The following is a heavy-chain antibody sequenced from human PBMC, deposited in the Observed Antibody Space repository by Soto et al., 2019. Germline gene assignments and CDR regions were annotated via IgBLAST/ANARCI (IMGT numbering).Heavy chain of an antibody. Sequence: ASVKVSCKASGYTFTSYAMHWVRQAPGQRLEWMGWINAGNGNTKYSQKFQGRVTITRDTSASTAYMERSSLRSEDPAVYYCASSYSNYAVIEYYYYGRDVWGQGTTVTVSS. CDR3: ASSYSNYAVIEYYYYGRDV. V-gene: IGHV1-3*01. CDR1: GYTFTSYA. J-gene: IGHJ6*02. D-gene: IGHD4-4*01. CDR2: INAGNGNT.